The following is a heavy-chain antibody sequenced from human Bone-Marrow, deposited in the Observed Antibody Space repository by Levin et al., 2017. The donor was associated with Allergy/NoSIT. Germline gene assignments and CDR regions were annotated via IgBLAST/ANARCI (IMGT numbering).Heavy chain of an antibody. CDR2: ITPISGLA. J-gene: IGHJ6*02. CDR3: ARSPGVDCSSTSCYGLYYYYYGLDV. D-gene: IGHD2-2*01. V-gene: IGHV1-69*13. CDR1: GGTFGSSV. Sequence: GASVKVSCKASGGTFGSSVISWVRQGPGQGLEWMGRITPISGLANHAQKFQGRVTITADESTSTAYMELSSLRSEDTAVYYCARSPGVDCSSTSCYGLYYYYYGLDVWGQGTTVTVSS.